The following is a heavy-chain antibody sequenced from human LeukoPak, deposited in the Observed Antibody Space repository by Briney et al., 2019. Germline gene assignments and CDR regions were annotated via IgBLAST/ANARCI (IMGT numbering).Heavy chain of an antibody. Sequence: SVKVSCKASGYTFTSYGISWVRQAPGQGLEWMGWISAYNGNTNYAQKLQGRVTMTTDTSTSTAYMELRSLRSDDTAVYYCARSPGGAAAGYYFDYWGQGTLVTVSS. D-gene: IGHD6-13*01. CDR2: ISAYNGNT. J-gene: IGHJ4*02. CDR1: GYTFTSYG. CDR3: ARSPGGAAAGYYFDY. V-gene: IGHV1-18*01.